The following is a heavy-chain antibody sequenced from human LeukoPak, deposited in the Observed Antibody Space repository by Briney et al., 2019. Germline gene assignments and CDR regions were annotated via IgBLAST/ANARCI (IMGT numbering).Heavy chain of an antibody. CDR1: GFTFSRYW. V-gene: IGHV3-7*01. CDR3: ARVRKSSSWYYYFEY. CDR2: IKQDGSEK. J-gene: IGHJ4*02. D-gene: IGHD6-13*01. Sequence: GGSLRLSCAASGFTFSRYWISWVRQAPGKGLEWVANIKQDGSEKYYVDSVKGRFTISRDNAKNSLYLQMNSLRAEDTAVYYCARVRKSSSWYYYFEYWGQGTLVTVSS.